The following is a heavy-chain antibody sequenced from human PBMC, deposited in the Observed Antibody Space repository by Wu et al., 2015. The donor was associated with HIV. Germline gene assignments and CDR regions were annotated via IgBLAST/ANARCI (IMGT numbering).Heavy chain of an antibody. CDR3: ARALGSTRFGEFPLADD. D-gene: IGHD3-10*01. V-gene: IGHV1-46*01. CDR1: GYTFTSYY. J-gene: IGHJ4*02. CDR2: INPSVGST. Sequence: QVQLVQSGTEVKKPGASVKVSCKASGYTFTSYYMHWVRQAPGQGLEWMGIINPSVGSTSYAQSFQGRITMTRDTSTNTVYMELNSLRSEDTAIYYCARALGSTRFGEFPLADDWGQGTLVTVSS.